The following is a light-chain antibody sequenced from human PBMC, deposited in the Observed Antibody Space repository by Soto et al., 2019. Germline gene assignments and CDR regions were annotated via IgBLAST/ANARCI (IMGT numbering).Light chain of an antibody. CDR3: QQYNNWRGT. CDR2: GAS. V-gene: IGKV3-15*01. CDR1: QSVSSN. J-gene: IGKJ1*01. Sequence: EIVMTQSPAPLSVSPGGRATLSCRASQSVSSNLAWYQQKPGQAPRLLIYGASTRATGIPARFSGSGSGTEFTLTISSLQSEDFAVYYCQQYNNWRGTFGQGTKVDIK.